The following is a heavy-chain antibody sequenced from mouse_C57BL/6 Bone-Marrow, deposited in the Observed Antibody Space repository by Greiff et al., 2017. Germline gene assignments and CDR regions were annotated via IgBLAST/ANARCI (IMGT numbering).Heavy chain of an antibody. Sequence: QVQLKQSGAELARPGASVKLSCKASGYTFTSYGISWVKQRTGQGLEWIGEIYPRSGNTYYNEKFKGKATLTADKSSSTAYMQLSSLTSEDSAVYFCARGGYYGSTFAYWGQGTLVTVSA. CDR3: ARGGYYGSTFAY. J-gene: IGHJ3*01. CDR1: GYTFTSYG. CDR2: IYPRSGNT. V-gene: IGHV1-81*01. D-gene: IGHD1-1*01.